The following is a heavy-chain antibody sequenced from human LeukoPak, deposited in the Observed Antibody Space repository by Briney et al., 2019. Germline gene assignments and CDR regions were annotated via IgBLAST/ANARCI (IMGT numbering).Heavy chain of an antibody. Sequence: GASVKVSCKASGYTFTNYAMHWVRQAPGQRLEWMGWINAGNGNTKYSQRFQGRVTITRDTSASTAYMKLSSLRSEDTAVYYCVRDRGVTMVRGVIDSFDYWGQGTLVTVSS. CDR3: VRDRGVTMVRGVIDSFDY. CDR2: INAGNGNT. V-gene: IGHV1-3*01. J-gene: IGHJ4*02. CDR1: GYTFTNYA. D-gene: IGHD3-10*01.